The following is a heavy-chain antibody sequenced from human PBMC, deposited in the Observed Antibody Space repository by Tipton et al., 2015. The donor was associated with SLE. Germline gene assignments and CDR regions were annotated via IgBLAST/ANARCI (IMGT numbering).Heavy chain of an antibody. Sequence: QSGAEVKKPGASVKVSCRASGYTFTSYYMHWVRQAPGQGLEWMGIINPSGGGTSYAQHFQGRVTMTTDESTSTAYMELSSLRSDDTAVYYCARELRGSGWYSGDYYYGMDVWGQGTTVTVSS. CDR2: INPSGGGT. CDR3: ARELRGSGWYSGDYYYGMDV. V-gene: IGHV1-46*01. CDR1: GYTFTSYY. J-gene: IGHJ6*02. D-gene: IGHD6-19*01.